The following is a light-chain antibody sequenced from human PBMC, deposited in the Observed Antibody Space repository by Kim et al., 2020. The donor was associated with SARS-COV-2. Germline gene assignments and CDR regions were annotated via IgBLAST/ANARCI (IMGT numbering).Light chain of an antibody. Sequence: QTDTLTCIGERNNVGDQGAAWLQQHQGHPPTVLSYRTNSRPSGVSERFSASRSGNIASLTISGLQSEDEADYYCSAWDYTLTAWVFGGGTQLTVL. V-gene: IGLV10-54*04. CDR1: RNNVGDQG. CDR3: SAWDYTLTAWV. J-gene: IGLJ3*02. CDR2: RTN.